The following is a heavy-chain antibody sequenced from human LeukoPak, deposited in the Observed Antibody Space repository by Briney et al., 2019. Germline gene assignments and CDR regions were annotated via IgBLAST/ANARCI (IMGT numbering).Heavy chain of an antibody. Sequence: PVKVSCKASGGTFSSYAISWVRQAPGQGLEWMGRIIPILGIANYAQKFQGRVTITADKSTSTAYMELSSLRSEDTAVYYCAWVEGFDYWGQGTLVTVSS. CDR2: IIPILGIA. CDR1: GGTFSSYA. D-gene: IGHD2-15*01. J-gene: IGHJ4*02. V-gene: IGHV1-69*04. CDR3: AWVEGFDY.